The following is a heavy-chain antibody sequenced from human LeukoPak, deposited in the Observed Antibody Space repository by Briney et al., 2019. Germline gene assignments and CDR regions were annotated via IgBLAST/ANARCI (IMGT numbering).Heavy chain of an antibody. Sequence: GASVKVSCKASGYTFTSYAMNWVRQAPGQGLEWMGWINTNTGNPTYAQGFTGRFVFSLDTSVSTAYLQISSLKAEDTAVYYCARDGPSVTAIRTNFDYWGQGTLVTVSS. D-gene: IGHD2-21*02. V-gene: IGHV7-4-1*02. CDR3: ARDGPSVTAIRTNFDY. CDR1: GYTFTSYA. J-gene: IGHJ4*02. CDR2: INTNTGNP.